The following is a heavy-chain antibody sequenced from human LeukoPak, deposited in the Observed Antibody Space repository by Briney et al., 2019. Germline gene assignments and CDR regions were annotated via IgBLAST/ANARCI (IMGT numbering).Heavy chain of an antibody. Sequence: GGSLRLSCAASGFTFNSYAMTWVRQAPGKGLKWVSAISGSGGTTYYADSVKGRFTISRDNSKNTLYLQMDSLRAEDTAVYYCAKVLGRSGWQTDYWGQGTLVSVSS. CDR2: ISGSGGTT. CDR3: AKVLGRSGWQTDY. V-gene: IGHV3-23*01. CDR1: GFTFNSYA. J-gene: IGHJ4*02. D-gene: IGHD6-19*01.